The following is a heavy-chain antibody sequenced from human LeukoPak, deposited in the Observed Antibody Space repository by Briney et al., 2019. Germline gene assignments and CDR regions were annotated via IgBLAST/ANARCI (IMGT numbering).Heavy chain of an antibody. CDR2: INHSGST. Sequence: PSETLSLTCAVYGGSFSGYYWSWIRQPPGKGLEWIGEINHSGSTNYNPSLKSRVTISVDTSKNQFSLKLSSVTAADTAVYYCARGVGYCSSTSCYLGAFDIWGQGTMVTVSS. CDR3: ARGVGYCSSTSCYLGAFDI. CDR1: GGSFSGYY. J-gene: IGHJ3*02. D-gene: IGHD2-2*01. V-gene: IGHV4-34*01.